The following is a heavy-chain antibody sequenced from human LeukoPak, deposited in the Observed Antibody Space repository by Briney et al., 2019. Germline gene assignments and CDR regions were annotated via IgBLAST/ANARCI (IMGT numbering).Heavy chain of an antibody. CDR3: ATSYCSGGSCYPQYFQH. Sequence: GGSLRLSCAASGFTVSSNSMNCVRHAPGKGLEWVSVLYSGGSTYYADSAKGRFTISRDNYKNTLYLQMNSLRAEDTAVYYCATSYCSGGSCYPQYFQHWGQGTLVTVSS. CDR2: LYSGGST. J-gene: IGHJ1*01. D-gene: IGHD2-15*01. V-gene: IGHV3-66*02. CDR1: GFTVSSNS.